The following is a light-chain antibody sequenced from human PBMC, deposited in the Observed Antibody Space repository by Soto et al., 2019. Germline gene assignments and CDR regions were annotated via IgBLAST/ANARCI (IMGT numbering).Light chain of an antibody. Sequence: DIQMTQAPSSLSVSVGDGVTFTCRASQSVDTYVNWIQQKTGKVPKLLIHTASILQSGVPSRFSGSGSGTEFSLTISRLHPEDLANYYCQQSYEIPHTFGGGTKVEI. CDR1: QSVDTY. CDR2: TAS. J-gene: IGKJ4*01. CDR3: QQSYEIPHT. V-gene: IGKV1-39*01.